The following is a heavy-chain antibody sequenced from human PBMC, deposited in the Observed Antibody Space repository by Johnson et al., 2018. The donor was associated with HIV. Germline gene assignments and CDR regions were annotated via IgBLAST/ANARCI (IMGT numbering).Heavy chain of an antibody. V-gene: IGHV3-30-3*02. CDR1: GFTFSSYA. CDR2: ISYDGSDK. D-gene: IGHD6-13*01. CDR3: AKTYSSSWYAFDI. J-gene: IGHJ3*02. Sequence: QVQLVESGGGVVQPGRSLRLSCAASGFTFSSYAINWVRQAPGKGLEWVAVISYDGSDKYYADSVKGRFTISRDNSKNTLYLQMNSLRAEDTAVYYCAKTYSSSWYAFDIWGQGTMVTVSS.